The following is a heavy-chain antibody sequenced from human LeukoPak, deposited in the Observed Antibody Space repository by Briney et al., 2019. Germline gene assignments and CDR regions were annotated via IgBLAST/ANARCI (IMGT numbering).Heavy chain of an antibody. CDR1: GFTFSSYN. Sequence: GGSLRLSCAASGFTFSSYNMNWVRQAPGKGLEWVSSISRSSSYIYYADSVKGRFTISRDNAKNSLYLQMNSLRAEDTAVYYCARDWDGDTGMINNYYYGMDVWGQGTSVTVSS. J-gene: IGHJ6*01. V-gene: IGHV3-21*01. D-gene: IGHD5-18*01. CDR2: ISRSSSYI. CDR3: ARDWDGDTGMINNYYYGMDV.